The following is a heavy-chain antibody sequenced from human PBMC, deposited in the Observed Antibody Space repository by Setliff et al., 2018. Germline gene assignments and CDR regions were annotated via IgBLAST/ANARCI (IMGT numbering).Heavy chain of an antibody. CDR3: ARVGTGSLLDY. CDR2: INTNTGVP. J-gene: IGHJ4*02. V-gene: IGHV7-4-1*02. D-gene: IGHD1-1*01. Sequence: ASVKVSCKASGYTITNFALNWVRQAPGQGLERMGWINTNTGVPSYAQDFTGRFVFSLDTSVSTAYLQISSLKAEDTALYYCARVGTGSLLDYWGQGTLVTVSS. CDR1: GYTITNFA.